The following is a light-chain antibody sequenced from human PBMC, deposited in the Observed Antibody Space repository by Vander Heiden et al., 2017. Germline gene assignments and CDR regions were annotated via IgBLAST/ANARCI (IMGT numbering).Light chain of an antibody. CDR2: DSA. CDR1: QDISNY. Sequence: DIQMTPSPSSLSASVGDRVTITCQASQDISNYLNWYQQKPGKAPKLLIYDSANLETGGPSRFSRSGSGTNVTFTISSLQPEDIATYYCQQDDNLPPYTFGQGTKLEIK. J-gene: IGKJ2*01. V-gene: IGKV1-33*01. CDR3: QQDDNLPPYT.